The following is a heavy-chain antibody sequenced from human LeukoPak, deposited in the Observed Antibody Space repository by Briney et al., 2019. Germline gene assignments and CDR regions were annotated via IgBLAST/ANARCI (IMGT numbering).Heavy chain of an antibody. V-gene: IGHV3-53*01. D-gene: IGHD1-26*01. CDR1: GLTVSSNY. CDR2: IYSGGST. Sequence: GGSLRLSCAASGLTVSSNYMSWVRQAPGKGLEWVSVIYSGGSTYYADSVKGRFTISRDNSKNTLYLQMNTLRAEDTAMYYCARVVGGTRFDYWGQGTLVTASS. CDR3: ARVVGGTRFDY. J-gene: IGHJ4*02.